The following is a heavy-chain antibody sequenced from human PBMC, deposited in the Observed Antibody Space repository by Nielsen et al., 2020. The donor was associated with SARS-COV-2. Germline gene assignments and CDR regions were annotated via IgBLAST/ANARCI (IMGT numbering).Heavy chain of an antibody. Sequence: ASVKVSCKASGYTFTDYYIHWVRQAPGQGLEWMGRINPYSGGTNYAQKFQGTVTMTRDASKNQFSLKLSSVTAADTAVYYCARGLHYYDSSGYHFDYWGQGTLVTVSS. CDR3: ARGLHYYDSSGYHFDY. J-gene: IGHJ4*02. D-gene: IGHD3-22*01. CDR1: GYTFTDYY. CDR2: INPYSGGT. V-gene: IGHV1-2*06.